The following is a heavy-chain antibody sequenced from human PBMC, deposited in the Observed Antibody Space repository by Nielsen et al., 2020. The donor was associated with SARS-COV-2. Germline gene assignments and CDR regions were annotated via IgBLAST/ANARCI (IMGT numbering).Heavy chain of an antibody. J-gene: IGHJ5*02. V-gene: IGHV3-9*01. CDR3: ARSMVRGLNWFDP. D-gene: IGHD3-10*01. Sequence: SLKISCAASGFTFDDYAMHWVRQAPGKGLEWVSGISWNSGSIGYADSVKGRFTISRDNAKNSLNLQMNSLRAEDTALYYCARSMVRGLNWFDPWGQGTLVNV. CDR2: ISWNSGSI. CDR1: GFTFDDYA.